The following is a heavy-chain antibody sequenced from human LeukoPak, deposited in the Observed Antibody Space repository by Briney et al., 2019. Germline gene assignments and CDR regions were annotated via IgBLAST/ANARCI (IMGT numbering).Heavy chain of an antibody. J-gene: IGHJ4*02. D-gene: IGHD3-22*01. CDR2: ISGSGGST. CDR1: GFTFSSYA. V-gene: IGHV3-23*01. Sequence: PGGSLRLSCAASGFTFSSYAMSWVRQAPGKGLEWVSAISGSGGSTYYADSVKGRFTISRDNSKNTLYLQMNSLRAEDTAVYYCAKEGPQGYYYDSGGYYYDYWGQGTLVTVSS. CDR3: AKEGPQGYYYDSGGYYYDY.